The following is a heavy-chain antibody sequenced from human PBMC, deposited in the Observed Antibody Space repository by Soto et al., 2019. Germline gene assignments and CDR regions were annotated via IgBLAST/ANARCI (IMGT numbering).Heavy chain of an antibody. J-gene: IGHJ6*03. CDR3: ARGVRWLPYMDV. CDR2: ISAVGKTT. D-gene: IGHD5-12*01. CDR1: GFTFNNYA. V-gene: IGHV3-23*01. Sequence: PGGSLRLSCAASGFTFNNYAMTWVRQAPGRGLEWVSIISAVGKTTYHADSVKGRFTISRDNSKNTLYLQMNSLRAEDAALYYCARGVRWLPYMDVWGRGTTVTVSS.